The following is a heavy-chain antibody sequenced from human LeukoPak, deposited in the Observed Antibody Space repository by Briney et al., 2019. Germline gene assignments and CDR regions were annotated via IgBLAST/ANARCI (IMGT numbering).Heavy chain of an antibody. CDR2: INSDGSST. V-gene: IGHV3-74*01. D-gene: IGHD6-25*01. Sequence: PGGSLRLSCAASGFTFSSSWMHWVRQAPGKGLVWVSRINSDGSSTTYADSVKGRFTISRDNPKNTLYLQMNSLRAEDTAVYYCARAAVIAGATAYWGQGTLVIVSS. CDR1: GFTFSSSW. J-gene: IGHJ4*02. CDR3: ARAAVIAGATAY.